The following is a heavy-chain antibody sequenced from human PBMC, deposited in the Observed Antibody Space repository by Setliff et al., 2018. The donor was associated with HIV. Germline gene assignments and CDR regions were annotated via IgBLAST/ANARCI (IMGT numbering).Heavy chain of an antibody. CDR2: IDYSGST. CDR3: ARGYSSGWYDY. V-gene: IGHV4-59*01. CDR1: GDSMSSYY. Sequence: PSETLSLTCTVSGDSMSSYYWSWIRQPPGKGLEWIGYIDYSGSTNYNRSLKGRVTISMDTSKNQFSLKLYSVTAADTAVYYCARGYSSGWYDYWGQGTLVTVSS. J-gene: IGHJ4*02. D-gene: IGHD6-19*01.